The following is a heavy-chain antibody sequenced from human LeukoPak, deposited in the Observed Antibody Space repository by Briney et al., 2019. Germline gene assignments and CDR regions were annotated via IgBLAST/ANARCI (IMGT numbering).Heavy chain of an antibody. CDR2: ISGSGGST. D-gene: IGHD2-2*01. V-gene: IGHV3-23*01. CDR3: AKSLESTNYYYHMDV. Sequence: GGSLRLSCAASGFTFSSHGLSWVRQAPGKGLEWVSAISGSGGSTYYADSVKGRFTISRDNSKNTLYLQTNSLRAEDTAVYYCAKSLESTNYYYHMDVWGKGTTVTISS. CDR1: GFTFSSHG. J-gene: IGHJ6*03.